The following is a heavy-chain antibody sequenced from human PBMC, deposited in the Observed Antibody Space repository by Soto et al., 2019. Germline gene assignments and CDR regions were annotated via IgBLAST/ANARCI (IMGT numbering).Heavy chain of an antibody. Sequence: ASVKVSCKASGYTFTSYAMHWVRQAPGQRLEWMGWINAGNGNTKYSQKFQGRVTITRDTSASTAYMELSSLRSEDTAVYYCARVFGVYSSSWYYFDYWGQGTLVTVSS. J-gene: IGHJ4*02. V-gene: IGHV1-3*01. CDR2: INAGNGNT. CDR1: GYTFTSYA. D-gene: IGHD6-13*01. CDR3: ARVFGVYSSSWYYFDY.